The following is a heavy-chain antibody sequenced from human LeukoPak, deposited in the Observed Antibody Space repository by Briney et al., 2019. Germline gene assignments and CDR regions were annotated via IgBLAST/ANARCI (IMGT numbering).Heavy chain of an antibody. CDR1: GFTFTNYA. V-gene: IGHV3-23*01. CDR3: AKDRIKDGYNDY. Sequence: GGSLRLSCATSGFTFTNYAMSWVRQAPGKGLEWVSAIGASGGNTYYADSVKGRFTISRDNSKNMLYLQMNSLRAEDTAVYYCAKDRIKDGYNDYWGQGILVTVSS. D-gene: IGHD5-24*01. CDR2: IGASGGNT. J-gene: IGHJ4*02.